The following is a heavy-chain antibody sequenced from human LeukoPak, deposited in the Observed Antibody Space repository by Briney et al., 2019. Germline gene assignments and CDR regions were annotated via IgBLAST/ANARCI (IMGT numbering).Heavy chain of an antibody. CDR1: GFTFSSYD. D-gene: IGHD7-27*01. V-gene: IGHV3-48*03. CDR2: ISSSGSTT. CDR3: ARDWALDS. J-gene: IGHJ4*02. Sequence: PGGSLRLSCAASGFTFSSYDINWVRQAPGKGLEWVSFISSSGSTTYYADSVSGRFTISRGNAKNSLYLQMNSLRADDTAIYYCARDWALDSWGQGTLVTVSS.